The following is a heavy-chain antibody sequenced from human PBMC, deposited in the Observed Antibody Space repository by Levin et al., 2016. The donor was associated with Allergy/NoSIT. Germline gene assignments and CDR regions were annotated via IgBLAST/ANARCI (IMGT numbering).Heavy chain of an antibody. Sequence: WIRQPPGKGLVWVSRINGDGSITTYADSVKGRFTISRDNAKSTLYLQMNTLRAEDTALYYCARGRGGSHDYWGQGTLVTVSS. CDR3: ARGRGGSHDY. CDR2: INGDGSIT. J-gene: IGHJ4*02. D-gene: IGHD3-10*01. V-gene: IGHV3-74*01.